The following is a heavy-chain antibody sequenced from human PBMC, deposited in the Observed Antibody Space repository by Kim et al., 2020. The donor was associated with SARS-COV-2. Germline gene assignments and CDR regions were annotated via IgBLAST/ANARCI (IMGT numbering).Heavy chain of an antibody. Sequence: NPSLKSRVTMSVDTSKNQFSLKLSSVTAADTAGYYCARAGSSSSYNWFDPWGQGTLVTVSS. D-gene: IGHD6-6*01. V-gene: IGHV4-4*07. CDR3: ARAGSSSSYNWFDP. J-gene: IGHJ5*02.